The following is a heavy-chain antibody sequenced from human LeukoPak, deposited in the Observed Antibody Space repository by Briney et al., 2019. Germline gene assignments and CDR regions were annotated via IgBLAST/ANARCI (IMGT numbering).Heavy chain of an antibody. Sequence: EGSLRLSCAASGFTFSSYWMHWVRQAPGKGLVWVSRINTDGSSTSYADSVKGRFTISRDNAKNTLYLQMNSLRAEDTAVYYCARGPDYGDYPGLGYWGQGTLVTVSS. V-gene: IGHV3-74*01. J-gene: IGHJ4*02. CDR2: INTDGSST. CDR3: ARGPDYGDYPGLGY. CDR1: GFTFSSYW. D-gene: IGHD4-17*01.